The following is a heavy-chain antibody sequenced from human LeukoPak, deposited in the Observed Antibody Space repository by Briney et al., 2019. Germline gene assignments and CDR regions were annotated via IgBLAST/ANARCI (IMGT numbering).Heavy chain of an antibody. CDR3: ARVGPMNSSSWYQASPYYYYGMDV. J-gene: IGHJ6*04. D-gene: IGHD6-13*01. CDR2: IYYSGST. CDR1: GGSISSYY. V-gene: IGHV4-59*01. Sequence: SETLSLTCTVSGGSISSYYWSWIRQPPGKGLEWIGYIYYSGSTNYNPSLKSRVTISVDTSKNQFSLKLSSVTAADTAVYYCARVGPMNSSSWYQASPYYYYGMDVWGKGTTVTVSS.